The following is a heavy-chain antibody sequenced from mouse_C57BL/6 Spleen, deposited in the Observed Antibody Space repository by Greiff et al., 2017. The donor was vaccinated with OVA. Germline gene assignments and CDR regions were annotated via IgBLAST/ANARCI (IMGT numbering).Heavy chain of an antibody. Sequence: EVQLVESGEGLVKPGGSLKLSCAASGFTFSSYAMSWVRQTPEKRLEWVAYISSGGDYISYADTVKGRFTISRDNARSTLYLQMSSLKSEDTAMYYCTRFDYDDYYAMDYWGQGTSVTVSS. CDR2: ISSGGDYI. D-gene: IGHD2-4*01. CDR1: GFTFSSYA. V-gene: IGHV5-9-1*02. CDR3: TRFDYDDYYAMDY. J-gene: IGHJ4*01.